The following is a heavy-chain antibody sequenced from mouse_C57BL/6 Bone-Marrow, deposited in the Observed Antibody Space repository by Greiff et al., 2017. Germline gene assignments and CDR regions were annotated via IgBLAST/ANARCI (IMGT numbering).Heavy chain of an antibody. V-gene: IGHV14-3*01. J-gene: IGHJ4*01. CDR3: ASRGAMDF. CDR2: IDPANGNT. Sequence: VQLKQSVAELVRPGASVKLSCTASGFNIKNTYMPWVKQRPEQGLEWIGRIDPANGNTKYAPKFQGKATITADTSSNTAYLQLSSLTSEDTAIYCCASRGAMDFWGQGTSVTVSS. CDR1: GFNIKNTY. D-gene: IGHD3-1*01.